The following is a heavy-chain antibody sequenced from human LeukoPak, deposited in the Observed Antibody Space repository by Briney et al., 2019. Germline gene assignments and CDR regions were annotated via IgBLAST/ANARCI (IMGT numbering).Heavy chain of an antibody. CDR3: ARAYSYGFFNDY. D-gene: IGHD5-18*01. Sequence: GGSLRLSCAASGFTLSNYWMSWVRQAPGKGLEWVSGISGSGGSTNYADSVKGRFIISRDNSKNTLYLQMNSLRAEDTAVYYCARAYSYGFFNDYWGQGTLVTVSS. CDR2: ISGSGGST. CDR1: GFTLSNYW. V-gene: IGHV3-23*01. J-gene: IGHJ4*02.